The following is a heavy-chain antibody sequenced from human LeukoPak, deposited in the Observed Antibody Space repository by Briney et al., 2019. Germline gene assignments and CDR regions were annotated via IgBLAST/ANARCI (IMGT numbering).Heavy chain of an antibody. CDR2: IYYSGST. D-gene: IGHD6-13*01. J-gene: IGHJ4*02. CDR3: TRKYSSNWSFDY. CDR1: GGSISSYY. V-gene: IGHV4-59*08. Sequence: SETLSLTCTVSGGSISSYYWSWIRQPPGKGLEWIGYIYYSGSTDYNPSLKSRVTISVDTSKNQFSLKLIFMTAADTAVYYCTRKYSSNWSFDYWGQGTLVTVSS.